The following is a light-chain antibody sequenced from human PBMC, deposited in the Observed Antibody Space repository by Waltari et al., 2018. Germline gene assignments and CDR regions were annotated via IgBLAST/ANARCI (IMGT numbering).Light chain of an antibody. CDR1: RDISTW. V-gene: IGKV1-12*01. J-gene: IGKJ5*01. CDR2: DGY. CDR3: QQAHSFPIT. Sequence: DIQMTQSPSSVSASVGDGVTITCRASRDISTWLDWYQQKPGKTPNLLIYDGYTLQSGVPSRFSGSESGTVFTLTISSLQPEDFATYYCQQAHSFPITFGQGTRLEIK.